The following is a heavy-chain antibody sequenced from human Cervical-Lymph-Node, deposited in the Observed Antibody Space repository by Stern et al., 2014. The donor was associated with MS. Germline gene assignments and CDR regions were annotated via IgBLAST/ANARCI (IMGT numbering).Heavy chain of an antibody. CDR1: GGSISSSSYY. V-gene: IGHV4-39*01. D-gene: IGHD1-26*01. J-gene: IGHJ4*02. Sequence: LQLQESGPGLVKPSETLSLTCTVSGGSISSSSYYWGWIRQPPGKGLERIGSIYYSGSNYYKPSLKSRVTISVDTAKAQVSMKLSSVTAADTAVYYCARQSEKVGATHFDYWGQGTLVTVSS. CDR3: ARQSEKVGATHFDY. CDR2: IYYSGSN.